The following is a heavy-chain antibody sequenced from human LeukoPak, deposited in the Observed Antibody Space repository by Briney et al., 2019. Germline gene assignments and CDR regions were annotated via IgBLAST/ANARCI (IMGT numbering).Heavy chain of an antibody. CDR3: AKDIGPAYSSSWYDY. CDR2: ISWDGGST. CDR1: GFTFDDYT. J-gene: IGHJ4*02. V-gene: IGHV3-43*01. D-gene: IGHD6-13*01. Sequence: TGGSLRLSCAASGFTFDDYTMHWVRQAPGKGLEWVFLISWDGGSTYYADSVKGRFTISRDNSKNSLYLQMNSLRTEDTALYYCAKDIGPAYSSSWYDYWGQGTLVTVSS.